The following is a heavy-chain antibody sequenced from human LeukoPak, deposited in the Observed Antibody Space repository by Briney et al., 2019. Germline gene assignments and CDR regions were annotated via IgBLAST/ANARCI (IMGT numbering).Heavy chain of an antibody. Sequence: GGSLRLSCAASGFTFSSYGMHWVRQAPGKGLEWVSYISSSGSTIYYADSVKGRFTISRDNAKNSLYLQMNSLRDEDTAVYYCAREPYGSGSYQFDYWGQGTLVTVSS. V-gene: IGHV3-48*02. CDR3: AREPYGSGSYQFDY. J-gene: IGHJ4*02. CDR1: GFTFSSYG. CDR2: ISSSGSTI. D-gene: IGHD3-10*01.